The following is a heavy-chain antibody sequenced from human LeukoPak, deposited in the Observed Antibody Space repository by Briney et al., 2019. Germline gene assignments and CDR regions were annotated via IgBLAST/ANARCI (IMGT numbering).Heavy chain of an antibody. CDR1: GGSISSYY. CDR3: ARLFSPSTVTTGGDY. D-gene: IGHD4-17*01. V-gene: IGHV4-59*08. CDR2: IYDRGST. J-gene: IGHJ4*02. Sequence: PSETLSLTCTVSGGSISSYYWNWIRQPPGKGLEWFGYIYDRGSTKYNPSLKSRVTISVDTSKNQFSLRLSSVTAADTAVYYCARLFSPSTVTTGGDYWGQGTLVTVSS.